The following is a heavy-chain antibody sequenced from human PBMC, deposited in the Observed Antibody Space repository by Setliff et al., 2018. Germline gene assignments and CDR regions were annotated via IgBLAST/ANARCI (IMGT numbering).Heavy chain of an antibody. D-gene: IGHD6-19*01. V-gene: IGHV4-61*09. J-gene: IGHJ6*03. Sequence: SETLSLTCTVSDDSISSRHYYWSWIRQPAGKGLEWLGQIYTSWSTNYNPSLKSRVTMSVDTSKNQFSLKLSSVTAADTAVYYCARASSGWYSAYYYYMDVWGKGTTVTVSS. CDR1: DDSISSRHYY. CDR2: IYTSWST. CDR3: ARASSGWYSAYYYYMDV.